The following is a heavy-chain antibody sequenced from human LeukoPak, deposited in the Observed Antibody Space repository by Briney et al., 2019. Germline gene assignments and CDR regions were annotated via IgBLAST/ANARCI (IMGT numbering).Heavy chain of an antibody. V-gene: IGHV4-31*03. CDR2: IYYSGST. D-gene: IGHD3-22*01. J-gene: IGHJ4*02. CDR3: ARAGYYYDSSGYYY. Sequence: SETQSLTCTGSGGSISSGGYSWSWIRQHPGKGLEWIGYIYYSGSTYYNPSLKSRVTISVDTSKNQFSLKLSSVTAADTAVYYCARAGYYYDSSGYYYWGQGTLVTVSS. CDR1: GGSISSGGYS.